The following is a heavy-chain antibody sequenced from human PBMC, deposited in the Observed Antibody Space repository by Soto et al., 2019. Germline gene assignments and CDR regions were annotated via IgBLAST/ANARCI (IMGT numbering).Heavy chain of an antibody. CDR2: ISSSSSYI. CDR1: GFTFRTYN. CDR3: ARDYDFWSGRGGMDV. V-gene: IGHV3-21*01. Sequence: PGGSLRLSCAASGFTFRTYNMNWVRQAPGKGLEWVSSISSSSSYIYYADSVKGRFTISRDNAKNSLYLQMNSLRAEDTAVYYCARDYDFWSGRGGMDVWGQGTTVTVSS. J-gene: IGHJ6*02. D-gene: IGHD3-3*01.